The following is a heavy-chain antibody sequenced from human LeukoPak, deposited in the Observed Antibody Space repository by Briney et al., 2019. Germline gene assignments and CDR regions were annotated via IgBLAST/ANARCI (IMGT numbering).Heavy chain of an antibody. Sequence: PSETLSLTCAVSGGSISSGSYYWSWIRQPAGKGLEWIGRICTSGSTNYNPSLKSRVTISVDTSKNQFSLKVSSVTAADTAVYYCARERWYYDDSSGYYDHWGQGTLVTVSS. CDR1: GGSISSGSYY. J-gene: IGHJ5*02. V-gene: IGHV4-61*02. D-gene: IGHD3-22*01. CDR2: ICTSGST. CDR3: ARERWYYDDSSGYYDH.